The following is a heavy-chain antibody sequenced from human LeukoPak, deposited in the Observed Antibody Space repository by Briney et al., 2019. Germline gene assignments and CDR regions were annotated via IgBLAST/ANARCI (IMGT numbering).Heavy chain of an antibody. CDR2: TSPSGGST. Sequence: ASVKVSCKASGYTFTSYYMHWVRQAPGQGLEWMGITSPSGGSTSYAQKFQGRVTMTRDTSTSTVYMELSSLRSEDTAVYYCARDGPPITMIVVVGLNFDYWGQGTLVTVSS. J-gene: IGHJ4*02. V-gene: IGHV1-46*01. D-gene: IGHD3-22*01. CDR3: ARDGPPITMIVVVGLNFDY. CDR1: GYTFTSYY.